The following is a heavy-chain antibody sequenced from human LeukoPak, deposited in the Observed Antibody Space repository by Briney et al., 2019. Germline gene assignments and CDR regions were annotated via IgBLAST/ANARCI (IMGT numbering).Heavy chain of an antibody. CDR3: ARDNLHCSSTSCYDWFDP. CDR1: GFTFSSYS. D-gene: IGHD2-2*01. Sequence: PGGALRLSFAASGFTFSSYSMNLVRPAPGKGLGWGSSISSSSSYIYYADSVKGRFTISRDNAKNSLYLQMNSLRAEDTAVYYCARDNLHCSSTSCYDWFDPWGQGTLVTVSS. CDR2: ISSSSSYI. J-gene: IGHJ5*02. V-gene: IGHV3-21*01.